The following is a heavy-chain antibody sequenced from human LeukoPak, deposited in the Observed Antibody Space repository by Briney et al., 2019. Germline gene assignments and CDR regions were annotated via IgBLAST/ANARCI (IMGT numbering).Heavy chain of an antibody. CDR1: GGSISSSSYY. V-gene: IGHV4-39*07. J-gene: IGHJ4*02. Sequence: SETLSLTCTVSGGSISSSSYYWGWIRQPPGKGLEWIGSIYYSGSTYYNPSLKSRVTISVDTSKNQFSLKLSSVTAADTAVYYCARAAENYYDSSGYAYYFDHWGQGTLVTVSS. CDR3: ARAAENYYDSSGYAYYFDH. CDR2: IYYSGST. D-gene: IGHD3-22*01.